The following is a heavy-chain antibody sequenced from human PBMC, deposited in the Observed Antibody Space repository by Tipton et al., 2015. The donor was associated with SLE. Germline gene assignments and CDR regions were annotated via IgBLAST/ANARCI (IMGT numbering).Heavy chain of an antibody. D-gene: IGHD3-10*01. CDR3: ARGHYYYGSGSYLNWFDP. V-gene: IGHV4-39*07. J-gene: IGHJ5*02. CDR2: IYYSGST. CDR1: GGSISSSSYY. Sequence: TLSLTCTVSGGSISSSSYYWGWIRQPPGKGLEWIGSIYYSGSTYYNPSLKSRVTISVDTPKNQFSLKLSSVTAADTAVYYCARGHYYYGSGSYLNWFDPWGQGTLVTVSS.